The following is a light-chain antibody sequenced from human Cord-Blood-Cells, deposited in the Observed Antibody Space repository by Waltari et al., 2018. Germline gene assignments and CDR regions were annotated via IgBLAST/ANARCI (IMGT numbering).Light chain of an antibody. V-gene: IGKV4-1*01. CDR2: WAS. J-gene: IGKJ2*03. Sequence: DIVMTQSPDSLAVSLGESATINCKSSQSVLYSSNNKNYLAWYQQKPGQPPKLLIYWASTGESGVPDRLSGSGSGTDFTLTISSLQAEDVAVYYGQQYYSTPYSFGQGTKLEIK. CDR3: QQYYSTPYS. CDR1: QSVLYSSNNKNY.